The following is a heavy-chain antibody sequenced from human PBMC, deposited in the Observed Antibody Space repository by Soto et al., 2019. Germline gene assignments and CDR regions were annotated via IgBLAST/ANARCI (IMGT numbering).Heavy chain of an antibody. J-gene: IGHJ4*02. Sequence: GGSLRLSCAASGFTFSSYSMNWVRQAPGKGLEWVSSISSSSSYIYYADSVKGRFTISRDNAKNSLYLQMNSLRAEDTAVYYCARDGAPGPKQWLVRYFDYWGQGTLVTVSS. CDR1: GFTFSSYS. CDR2: ISSSSSYI. V-gene: IGHV3-21*01. D-gene: IGHD6-19*01. CDR3: ARDGAPGPKQWLVRYFDY.